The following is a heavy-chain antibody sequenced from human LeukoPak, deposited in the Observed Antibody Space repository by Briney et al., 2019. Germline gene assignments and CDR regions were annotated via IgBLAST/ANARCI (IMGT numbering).Heavy chain of an antibody. CDR3: AAHQGYCSGGGCGPY. Sequence: GGSLRLSCAASGFTFSTFGMHWVRQAPGKGLEWLAFIGNDGSNKYYVDSVKGRFTISRDNSKNALYLQMNTLRAEDTAVYHCAAHQGYCSGGGCGPYWGQGTQVTVSS. CDR1: GFTFSTFG. CDR2: IGNDGSNK. J-gene: IGHJ4*02. D-gene: IGHD2-15*01. V-gene: IGHV3-30*02.